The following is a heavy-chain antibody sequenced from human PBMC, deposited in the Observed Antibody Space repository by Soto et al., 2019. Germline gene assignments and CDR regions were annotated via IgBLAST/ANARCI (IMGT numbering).Heavy chain of an antibody. CDR3: ARQTTGWFGMDV. D-gene: IGHD6-19*01. V-gene: IGHV5-51*01. J-gene: IGHJ6*02. CDR2: IYPGDSGA. Sequence: GECLKISCKGAGYSFTDYWIGWVRQMPGKGLEWMGIIYPGDSGARYSPSFQGQVSISADKSVNTAYLQWGSLKASDTAMYYCARQTTGWFGMDVWGQGTTVTVSS. CDR1: GYSFTDYW.